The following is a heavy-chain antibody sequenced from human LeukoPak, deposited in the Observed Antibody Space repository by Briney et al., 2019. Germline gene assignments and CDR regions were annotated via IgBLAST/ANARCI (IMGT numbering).Heavy chain of an antibody. D-gene: IGHD5-24*01. J-gene: IGHJ4*02. Sequence: SETLSLTCTVSGGSISGSSYYWGWIRQPPGKGLEWIGSIYYSGSTYYNPSLKSRVTISVDTSKNQFSLRLSSVTAADTAVYYCARERRDGYKVYFDYWGQGTLVTVSS. CDR2: IYYSGST. V-gene: IGHV4-39*07. CDR1: GGSISGSSYY. CDR3: ARERRDGYKVYFDY.